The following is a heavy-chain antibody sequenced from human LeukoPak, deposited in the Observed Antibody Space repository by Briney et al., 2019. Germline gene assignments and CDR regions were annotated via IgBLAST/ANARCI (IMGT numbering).Heavy chain of an antibody. CDR2: ISSSGNTI. Sequence: PGGSLRLSCAASGFTFSSFDMNWVRQAPGKGLDWLSYISSSGNTIYYADSVRGRFTISRDNAKNSLYLQINRLRAEDTAVYYCAREFGYGDNSADCWYYYMDVWGKGTTVTVSS. J-gene: IGHJ6*03. CDR3: AREFGYGDNSADCWYYYMDV. D-gene: IGHD4-23*01. CDR1: GFTFSSFD. V-gene: IGHV3-48*03.